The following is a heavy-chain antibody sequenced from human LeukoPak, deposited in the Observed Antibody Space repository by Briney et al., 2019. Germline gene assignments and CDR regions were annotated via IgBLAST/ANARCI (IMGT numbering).Heavy chain of an antibody. CDR3: ARGYSSSWYSAFDY. CDR1: GYTFTSYA. J-gene: IGHJ4*02. V-gene: IGHV1-3*01. CDR2: INAGNGNT. D-gene: IGHD6-13*01. Sequence: ASVKVSCKASGYTFTSYAMHWVRQAPGQRLEWMGWINAGNGNTKYSQKFQGRVTITSDTSASTAYMELSSLRSEDTAVYYCARGYSSSWYSAFDYWGQGTLVTVSS.